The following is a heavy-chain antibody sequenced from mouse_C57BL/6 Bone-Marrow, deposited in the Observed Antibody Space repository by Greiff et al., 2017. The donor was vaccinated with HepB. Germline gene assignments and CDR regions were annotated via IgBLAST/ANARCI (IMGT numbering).Heavy chain of an antibody. CDR3: AKRGSTTVDY. J-gene: IGHJ2*01. CDR2: INPNNGGT. CDR1: GYTFTDYY. D-gene: IGHD1-1*01. Sequence: EVQLQQSGPELVKPGASVKISCKASGYTFTDYYMNWVKQSHGKSLEWIGDINPNNGGTSYNQKFKGKATLTVDKSSSTAYMELRSLTSEDSAVYYWAKRGSTTVDYWGKGTTLTVSS. V-gene: IGHV1-26*01.